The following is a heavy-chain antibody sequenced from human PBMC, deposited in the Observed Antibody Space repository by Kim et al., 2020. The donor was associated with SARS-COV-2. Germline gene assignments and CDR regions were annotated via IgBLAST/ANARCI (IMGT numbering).Heavy chain of an antibody. CDR3: AGSFGEENYYYYYGMDV. D-gene: IGHD3-10*01. V-gene: IGHV3-30-3*01. J-gene: IGHJ6*02. CDR2: ISYDGSNK. CDR1: GFTFSSYA. Sequence: GGSLRLSCAASGFTFSSYAMHWVRQAPGKGLEWVAVISYDGSNKYYADSVKGRFTISRDNSKNTLYLQMNSLRAEDTAVYYCAGSFGEENYYYYYGMDVCGQGTTVTVSS.